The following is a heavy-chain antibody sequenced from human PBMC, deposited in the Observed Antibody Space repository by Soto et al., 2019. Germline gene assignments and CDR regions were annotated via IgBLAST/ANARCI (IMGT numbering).Heavy chain of an antibody. J-gene: IGHJ4*02. CDR3: ARLAAAGQRPTDY. CDR1: GFTFSDYY. V-gene: IGHV3-11*04. D-gene: IGHD6-13*01. CDR2: ISSSGSTI. Sequence: PGGSLRLSCAASGFTFSDYYMSWIRQAPGKGLEWVSYISSSGSTIYYADSVKGRFTISRDNAKETLFLQMNSLRVDDTAVYYCARLAAAGQRPTDYWGQGVLVTVSS.